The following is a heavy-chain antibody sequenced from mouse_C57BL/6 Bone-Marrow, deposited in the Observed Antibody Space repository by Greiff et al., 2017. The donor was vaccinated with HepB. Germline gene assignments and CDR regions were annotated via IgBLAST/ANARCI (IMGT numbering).Heavy chain of an antibody. Sequence: DVQLVESGGGLVQPGGSLKLSCAASGFTFSDYGMAWVRQAPRKGPEWVAFISNLAYSIYYADTVTGRFTISRENAKNTLYLEMSSLRSEDTAMYYCARGGSSGYGFAYWGQGTLVTVSA. D-gene: IGHD3-2*02. CDR1: GFTFSDYG. J-gene: IGHJ3*01. CDR2: ISNLAYSI. CDR3: ARGGSSGYGFAY. V-gene: IGHV5-15*01.